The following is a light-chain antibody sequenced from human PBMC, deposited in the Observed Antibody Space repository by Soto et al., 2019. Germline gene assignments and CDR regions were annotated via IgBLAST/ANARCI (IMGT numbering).Light chain of an antibody. CDR1: SGYSNYK. J-gene: IGLJ1*01. V-gene: IGLV9-49*01. CDR2: VGTGGIVG. Sequence: QPVLTQPPSASASLGASVTLTCTLSSGYSNYKVDWYQQRPGKGPRFVMRVGTGGIVGSKGDGIPDRFSVLGSGLNRYLTIKNIQEEDESDYHCRADHGSGSNFVYVFGTGTKLTVL. CDR3: RADHGSGSNFVYV.